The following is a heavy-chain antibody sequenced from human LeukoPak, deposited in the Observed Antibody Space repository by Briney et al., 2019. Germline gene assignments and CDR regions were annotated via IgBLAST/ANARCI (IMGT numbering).Heavy chain of an antibody. J-gene: IGHJ4*02. Sequence: SETLSLTCAVYGGSFSGYYWSWIRQPPGKGLEWIGEINHSGSTNYNPSLRSRVTISVGTSKNQFSLKLSSVTAADTAVYYCAKESESYDSSGSTLDYRGQGTLVTVSS. CDR1: GGSFSGYY. D-gene: IGHD3-22*01. V-gene: IGHV4-34*01. CDR3: AKESESYDSSGSTLDY. CDR2: INHSGST.